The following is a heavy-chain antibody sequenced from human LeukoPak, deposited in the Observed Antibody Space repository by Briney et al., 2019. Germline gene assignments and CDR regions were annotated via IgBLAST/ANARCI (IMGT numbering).Heavy chain of an antibody. CDR3: AKVPGYSSGWGIFDY. Sequence: PGGSLRLSCAASGFTFSSYGMHWVRQAPGKGLEWVAVISYDGSNKYYADSVKGRFTISRDNSKNTLYLQMNSLRAEDTAVYYCAKVPGYSSGWGIFDYWGQGTLVTVSS. CDR2: ISYDGSNK. D-gene: IGHD6-19*01. V-gene: IGHV3-30*18. CDR1: GFTFSSYG. J-gene: IGHJ4*02.